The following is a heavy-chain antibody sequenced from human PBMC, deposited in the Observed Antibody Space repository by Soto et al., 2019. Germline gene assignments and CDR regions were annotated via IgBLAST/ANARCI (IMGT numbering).Heavy chain of an antibody. CDR2: VYYSGST. CDR1: GASISSYY. CDR3: ARDTTPSL. J-gene: IGHJ4*02. Sequence: QVQLQESGPGLVKPSETLSLTCTVSGASISSYYWSWIRQPPGKGLEWIGYVYYSGSTNYNPSLKSRVTISVDTSKNQFSLKLSSVTAAETDMYYCARDTTPSLWGQGTLVTVSS. V-gene: IGHV4-59*01. D-gene: IGHD1-1*01.